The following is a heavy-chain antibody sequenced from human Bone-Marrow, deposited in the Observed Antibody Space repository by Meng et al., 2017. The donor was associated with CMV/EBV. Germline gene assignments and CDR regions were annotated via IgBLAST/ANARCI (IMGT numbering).Heavy chain of an antibody. J-gene: IGHJ4*02. CDR1: GFTFSTAW. CDR2: INGAGSII. CDR3: ARGQNNWNYALDY. D-gene: IGHD1-7*01. Sequence: CSASGFTFSTAWMFWVRQAPGKGLLWVSDINGAGSIISHADSVKGRFTISRDNAKNTLYLQMNSLRAEDTAVYYCARGQNNWNYALDYWGQGTLVTVSS. V-gene: IGHV3-74*01.